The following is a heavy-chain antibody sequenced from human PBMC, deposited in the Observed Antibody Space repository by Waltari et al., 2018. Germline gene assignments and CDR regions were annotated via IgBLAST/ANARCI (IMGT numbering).Heavy chain of an antibody. D-gene: IGHD3-9*01. Sequence: QVQLVESGGGVVQPGGSLRLSCAASGFSFSNYAMLWVRQAPGKGLGWVALITEDGNYKSYADSVKGRFSISRDDSVDRLYLQMNSLRPEDTALYYCAREITGYYPTYWGQGTLVTVSS. CDR1: GFSFSNYA. CDR3: AREITGYYPTY. V-gene: IGHV3-30-3*01. CDR2: ITEDGNYK. J-gene: IGHJ4*02.